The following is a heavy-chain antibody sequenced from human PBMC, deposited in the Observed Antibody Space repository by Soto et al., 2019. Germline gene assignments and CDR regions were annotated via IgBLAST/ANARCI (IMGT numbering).Heavy chain of an antibody. CDR3: ARGAMVAATQGHDENYYFDY. Sequence: ESGGGVVQPGRSLRLSCAASGFTFSSYAMHWVRQAPGKGLERVAVISYDGSTKYYADSVKGRFTISRDNSKNTLYLQMNSLRAEDTAVYYCARGAMVAATQGHDENYYFDYWGQGTLVTVSS. V-gene: IGHV3-30-3*01. D-gene: IGHD2-15*01. J-gene: IGHJ4*02. CDR2: ISYDGSTK. CDR1: GFTFSSYA.